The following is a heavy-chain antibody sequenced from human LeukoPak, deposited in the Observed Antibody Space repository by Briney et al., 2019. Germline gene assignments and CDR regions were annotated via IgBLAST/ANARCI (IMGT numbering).Heavy chain of an antibody. CDR3: ARDLTPYDSNAFDI. CDR2: ISGSGGST. CDR1: GFTFSSYA. Sequence: GGSLRLSCAASGFTFSSYAMSWVRQAPGKGLEWVSAISGSGGSTYYADSVKGRFTISRDNPKNTLYLQMNSLRAEDTAVYYCARDLTPYDSNAFDIWGQGTMVTVSS. V-gene: IGHV3-23*01. D-gene: IGHD3-22*01. J-gene: IGHJ3*02.